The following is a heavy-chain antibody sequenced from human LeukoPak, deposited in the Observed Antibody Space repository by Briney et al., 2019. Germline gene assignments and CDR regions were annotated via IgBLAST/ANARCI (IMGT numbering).Heavy chain of an antibody. CDR3: TTDRFD. J-gene: IGHJ4*02. Sequence: GGSRRLSCAASGFTFTNTWMSWVRQAPGKGLEWVGRIKSKTDGGTTDYAAPVKGRFTISRHESEDTLYLQMNSLRTEDTAVYYCTTDRFDWGQGTLVTVSS. CDR1: GFTFTNTW. CDR2: IKSKTDGGTT. V-gene: IGHV3-15*01.